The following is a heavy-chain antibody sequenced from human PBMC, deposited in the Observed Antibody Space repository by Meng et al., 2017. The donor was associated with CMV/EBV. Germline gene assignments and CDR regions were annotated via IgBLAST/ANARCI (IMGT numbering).Heavy chain of an antibody. V-gene: IGHV3-30*02. Sequence: GGSLRLSCAASGLTFSNYGMHWVRQAPGKGLEWVAFIRYDGSNKYYADSVKGRFTISRDNSKNTLYLQMNSLRGEDTAVYYCAKRRGSSWYGWFDPWGQGTLVTVSS. J-gene: IGHJ5*02. D-gene: IGHD6-13*01. CDR3: AKRRGSSWYGWFDP. CDR1: GLTFSNYG. CDR2: IRYDGSNK.